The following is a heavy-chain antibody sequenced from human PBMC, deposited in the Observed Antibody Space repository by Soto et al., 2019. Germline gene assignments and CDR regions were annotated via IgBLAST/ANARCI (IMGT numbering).Heavy chain of an antibody. CDR2: IYWDDDK. CDR3: AHIVVAGLGYYFDY. CDR1: GFSLSSTRMA. D-gene: IGHD6-19*01. J-gene: IGHJ4*02. Sequence: QITLKDSGPTLVKPTQTLTLTCTFSGFSLSSTRMAVGWIRQPPGKALERLALIYWDDDKRYSPFLKSRLNIPKDTSKIPVVVTMSNMDPVDTARYYCAHIVVAGLGYYFDYWGQGTLVTVSS. V-gene: IGHV2-5*02.